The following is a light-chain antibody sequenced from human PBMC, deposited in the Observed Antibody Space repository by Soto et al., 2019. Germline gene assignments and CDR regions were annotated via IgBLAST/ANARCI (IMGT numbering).Light chain of an antibody. CDR3: QQYDSSPRT. CDR2: GAS. J-gene: IGKJ1*01. Sequence: EIVLTQSPGTLSLSPGERATLSCRVSQTVRNNYLAWYQQKPGQAPRLLISGASSRAADIPDRFSGSGSGTDFTLTINRLEPEDFAVYHCQQYDSSPRTFGQGTKVDIK. V-gene: IGKV3-20*01. CDR1: QTVRNNY.